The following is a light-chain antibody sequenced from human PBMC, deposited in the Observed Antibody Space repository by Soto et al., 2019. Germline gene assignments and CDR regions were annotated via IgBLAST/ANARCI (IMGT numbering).Light chain of an antibody. Sequence: QSALTQPRSVSGSPGQSVTISCTGTSSDVGGYNYVSWYQQHPGKAPKLMIYDVSQRPSGVPDCFSGSKSGNTASLTISGLQHEDEADYYCCSYAGSHFLFGGGTKVTVL. CDR1: SSDVGGYNY. V-gene: IGLV2-11*01. CDR3: CSYAGSHFL. J-gene: IGLJ2*01. CDR2: DVS.